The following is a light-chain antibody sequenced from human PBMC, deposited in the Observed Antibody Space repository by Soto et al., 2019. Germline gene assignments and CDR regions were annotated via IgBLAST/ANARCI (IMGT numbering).Light chain of an antibody. CDR3: SSYTSSSSVV. J-gene: IGLJ2*01. V-gene: IGLV2-14*01. CDR2: DVS. Sequence: QSALTQPASESGSPGQSITISCTGTSSDVGGYNYVSWYQQHPGKAPKLMIYDVSNRPSGVSNRFSGSKSGNTASLTISGLQAEYEADYYCSSYTSSSSVVFGGGTQLTVL. CDR1: SSDVGGYNY.